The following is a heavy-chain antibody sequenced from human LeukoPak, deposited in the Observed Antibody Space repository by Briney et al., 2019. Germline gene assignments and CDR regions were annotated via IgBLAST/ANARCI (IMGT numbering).Heavy chain of an antibody. V-gene: IGHV3-20*04. D-gene: IGHD3-10*01. Sequence: GGSLRLSCAASGFTFDNYGMTWVRQVPGRGLEWVAGINWNGGSTGYTDSVRGRFTISRDNAKNSLYLQINSLRAEDTALYYCARDSYWLGGTIGAFDIWGQGTMVTVSS. J-gene: IGHJ3*02. CDR1: GFTFDNYG. CDR2: INWNGGST. CDR3: ARDSYWLGGTIGAFDI.